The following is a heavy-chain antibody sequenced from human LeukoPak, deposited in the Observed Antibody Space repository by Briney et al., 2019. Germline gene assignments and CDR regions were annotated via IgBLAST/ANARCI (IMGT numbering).Heavy chain of an antibody. D-gene: IGHD6-19*01. CDR1: GGTFSSYA. V-gene: IGHV1-69*04. Sequence: ASVKVSCKASGGTFSSYAISWVRQAPGQGLEWMGRIIPILGIANYAQKFQGIVTITADKSTSTAYMELSSLRSEDTAVHYCARDRIAVAGTGGFDYWGQGTLVTVSS. CDR2: IIPILGIA. J-gene: IGHJ4*02. CDR3: ARDRIAVAGTGGFDY.